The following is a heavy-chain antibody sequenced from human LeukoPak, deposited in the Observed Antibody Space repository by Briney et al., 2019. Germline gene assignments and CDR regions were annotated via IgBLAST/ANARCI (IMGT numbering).Heavy chain of an antibody. CDR2: IYYSGST. Sequence: SETLSLTCTVSGGSVSSYYWSWIRQPPGKGLEWIGYIYYSGSTNYNPSLKSRVTISVDTSKNQFSLKLSSVTAADTAVYYCARVKGLGAFDIWGQGTMVTVSS. CDR3: ARVKGLGAFDI. CDR1: GGSVSSYY. V-gene: IGHV4-59*02. J-gene: IGHJ3*02.